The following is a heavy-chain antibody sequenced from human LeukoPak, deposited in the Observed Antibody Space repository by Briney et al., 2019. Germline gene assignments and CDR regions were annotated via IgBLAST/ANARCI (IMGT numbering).Heavy chain of an antibody. J-gene: IGHJ4*02. CDR3: ARDYGDHPYPEVTLDL. CDR2: ISWNSGSI. V-gene: IGHV3-9*01. CDR1: GFTFDDYA. Sequence: GRSLRLSCAASGFTFDDYAMHWVRQAPGKGLEWVSGISWNSGSIGYADSVKGRFTISRDNAKKSTYLQMNRVRAEDTAVYYCARDYGDHPYPEVTLDLWGQGTLVTVSS. D-gene: IGHD2-21*01.